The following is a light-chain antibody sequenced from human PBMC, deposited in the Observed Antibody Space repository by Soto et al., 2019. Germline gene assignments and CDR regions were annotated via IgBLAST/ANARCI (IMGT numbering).Light chain of an antibody. J-gene: IGKJ1*01. V-gene: IGKV3-20*01. CDR1: QSISSSY. CDR3: QQYGSSGT. Sequence: EIVLTQSPGTLSLSPGARAPLSCRASQSISSSYLAWYQQKPGQAPRLLISGVYSRAAGIPDRFSGSGSGTEFTLTISRLEPEDFAAYYCQQYGSSGTFGQGTKVDI. CDR2: GVY.